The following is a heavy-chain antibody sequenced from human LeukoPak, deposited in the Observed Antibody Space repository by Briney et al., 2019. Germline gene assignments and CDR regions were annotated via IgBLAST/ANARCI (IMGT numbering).Heavy chain of an antibody. Sequence: GASVKVSCKASGYTFGGYYLHWVRQAPGQGLEWMGRINPNSGDTNYAQNFQGRVTMTWDRPISTAYMDLSGLRSADTAVYYCARGDFDFWGQGTLVTVSS. CDR2: INPNSGDT. CDR3: ARGDFDF. J-gene: IGHJ4*02. CDR1: GYTFGGYY. V-gene: IGHV1-2*06.